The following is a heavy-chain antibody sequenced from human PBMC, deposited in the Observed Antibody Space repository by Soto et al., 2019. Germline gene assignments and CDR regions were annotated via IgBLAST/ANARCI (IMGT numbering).Heavy chain of an antibody. D-gene: IGHD3-10*01. Sequence: SETLSLTCAVYGGSFSGFYWSWIRQPPGKGLEWIGEINHSGSTNYNPSLKSRVTISVDTSKNQFSLKLSSVTAADTAVYYCARGAITLVRGVIISYYYYYYGMDVWGQGTTVTDSS. CDR3: ARGAITLVRGVIISYYYYYYGMDV. CDR1: GGSFSGFY. V-gene: IGHV4-34*01. J-gene: IGHJ6*02. CDR2: INHSGST.